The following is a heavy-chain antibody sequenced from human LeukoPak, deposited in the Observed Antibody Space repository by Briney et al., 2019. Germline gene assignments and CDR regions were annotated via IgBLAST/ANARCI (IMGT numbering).Heavy chain of an antibody. D-gene: IGHD2-2*01. CDR3: ARGPSGVRYCSSTSCDARDYYYMDV. CDR2: IYYSGST. J-gene: IGHJ6*03. V-gene: IGHV4-59*01. CDR1: GGSISSYY. Sequence: SETLSLTCTVSGGSISSYYWSWIRQPPGKGLEWIGYIYYSGSTNYNPSLKSRVTISVDTSKNQFSLKLSSVTAADTAVYYCARGPSGVRYCSSTSCDARDYYYMDVWGKGTTVTVS.